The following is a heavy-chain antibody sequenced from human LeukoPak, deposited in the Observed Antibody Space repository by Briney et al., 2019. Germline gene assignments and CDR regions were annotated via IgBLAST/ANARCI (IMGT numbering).Heavy chain of an antibody. CDR1: GYTFTSYD. D-gene: IGHD1-26*01. J-gene: IGHJ3*02. CDR3: AKEISGSHWVPDAFDI. Sequence: ASVKVSCKASGYTFTSYDINWVRQATGQGLEWMGWMNPNSGNTGYAQKFQGRVTITRNTSISTAYMELSSLRSEDTAVYYCAKEISGSHWVPDAFDIWGQGTMVTVSS. CDR2: MNPNSGNT. V-gene: IGHV1-8*03.